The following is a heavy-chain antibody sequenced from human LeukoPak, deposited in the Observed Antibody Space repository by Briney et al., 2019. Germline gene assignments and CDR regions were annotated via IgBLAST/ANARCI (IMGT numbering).Heavy chain of an antibody. CDR2: INPNSGGT. Sequence: GASVKVSCKASGYTFTGYYMHWVRQAPGQGLEWMGWINPNSGGTNYAQKFQGWVTMTRDTSISTAYMELSRLRSDDTAVYYCARKSVGGSYPDYYFDYWGQGTLVTVSS. CDR3: ARKSVGGSYPDYYFDY. CDR1: GYTFTGYY. V-gene: IGHV1-2*04. D-gene: IGHD1-26*01. J-gene: IGHJ4*02.